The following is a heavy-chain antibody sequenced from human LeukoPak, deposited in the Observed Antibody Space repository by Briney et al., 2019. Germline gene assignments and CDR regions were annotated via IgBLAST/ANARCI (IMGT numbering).Heavy chain of an antibody. CDR2: VSGSGSTK. V-gene: IGHV3-48*02. J-gene: IGHJ4*02. D-gene: IGHD1-26*01. CDR3: AKKGATTGDFDY. Sequence: GGSLRLSCAASGFTFSSFTMNWVRQAPGKGLEWVSYVSGSGSTKYYADSVKGRFTISRDNGKNSLYLQMSSLRDEDTAVYYCAKKGATTGDFDYWGQGTLVTVSS. CDR1: GFTFSSFT.